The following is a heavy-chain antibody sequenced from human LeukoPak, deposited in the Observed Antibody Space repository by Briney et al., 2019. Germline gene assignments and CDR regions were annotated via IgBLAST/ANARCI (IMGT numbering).Heavy chain of an antibody. Sequence: SETLSLTCSVSGDSISSSRCWWGWIRQPPGKGLEWIGTIYSSGSTYYNPPLESRVTISVDTSKNQFSLRLTSVTAADTAVYYCARRTSNWYYFDFWGQGTLVTVSS. CDR1: GDSISSSRCW. D-gene: IGHD6-13*01. CDR3: ARRTSNWYYFDF. J-gene: IGHJ4*02. CDR2: IYSSGST. V-gene: IGHV4-39*01.